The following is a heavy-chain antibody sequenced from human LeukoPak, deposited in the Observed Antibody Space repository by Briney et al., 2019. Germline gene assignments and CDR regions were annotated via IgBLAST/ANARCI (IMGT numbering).Heavy chain of an antibody. CDR3: ARAAGYSGFSDY. CDR1: GFTFSSYS. D-gene: IGHD5-12*01. Sequence: GGSLRLSCAASGFTFSSYSMNWVRQAPGKGLEWVSYISSGGSTIYYADSVRGRFTISRDNAKNSLYLQMNSLRAEDTAVYYCARAAGYSGFSDYWGQGTLVTVSS. J-gene: IGHJ4*02. CDR2: ISSGGSTI. V-gene: IGHV3-48*04.